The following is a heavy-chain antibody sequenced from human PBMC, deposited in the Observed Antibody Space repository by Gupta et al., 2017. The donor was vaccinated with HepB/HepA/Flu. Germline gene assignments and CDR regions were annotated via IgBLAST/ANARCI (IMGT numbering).Heavy chain of an antibody. V-gene: IGHV4-61*01. CDR1: GGSVSSGSYY. CDR2: IYYSGST. Sequence: QVQLQESGPGLVKPSETLSLTCTVSGGSVSSGSYYWSWIRQPPGKGLEWIGYIYYSGSTNYNPSLKSRVTISVDTSKNQFSLKLRSVTAADTAVYYCARCGGGRYSASNYWGEGTLVTVYS. CDR3: ARCGGGRYSASNY. J-gene: IGHJ4*02. D-gene: IGHD1-26*01.